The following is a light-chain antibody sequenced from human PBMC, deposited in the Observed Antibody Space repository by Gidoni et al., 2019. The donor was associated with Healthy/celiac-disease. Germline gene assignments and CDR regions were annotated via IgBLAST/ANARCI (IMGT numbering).Light chain of an antibody. CDR1: QGISSY. V-gene: IGKV1-8*01. CDR2: AAY. CDR3: QQYYSDPPT. Sequence: AIRIIQSPSSLSASTGDRVTITCRASQGISSYLAWYQQKPGKAPKLLIYAAYTLQSGVPARFSGSGSGTDFTLTISCLQSEDFATYYCQQYYSDPPTFXHXTKVEIK. J-gene: IGKJ1*01.